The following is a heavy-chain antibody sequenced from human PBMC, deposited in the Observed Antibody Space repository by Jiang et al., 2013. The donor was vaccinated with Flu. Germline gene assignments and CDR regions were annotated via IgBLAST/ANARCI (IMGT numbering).Heavy chain of an antibody. Sequence: RFTISRDNSKNTLYLQMNSLRAEDTAVYYCAKENKYYDILTAFFDYWGQGTLVTVSS. D-gene: IGHD3-9*01. CDR3: AKENKYYDILTAFFDY. V-gene: IGHV3-30*02. J-gene: IGHJ4*02.